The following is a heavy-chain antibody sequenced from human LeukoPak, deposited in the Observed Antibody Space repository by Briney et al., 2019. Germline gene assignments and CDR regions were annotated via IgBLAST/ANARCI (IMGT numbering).Heavy chain of an antibody. D-gene: IGHD7-27*01. Sequence: PSETLSLTCTVSGGSISSSSYYWGWIRQPPGKGLEWLGYIYYSGSSNYNPSLKSRVTMSADTSKNQFSLKLSSVTAADTAVYYCARDRDWGSYYYYGMDVWGQGTTVTVS. V-gene: IGHV4-61*01. J-gene: IGHJ6*02. CDR3: ARDRDWGSYYYYGMDV. CDR1: GGSISSSSYY. CDR2: IYYSGSS.